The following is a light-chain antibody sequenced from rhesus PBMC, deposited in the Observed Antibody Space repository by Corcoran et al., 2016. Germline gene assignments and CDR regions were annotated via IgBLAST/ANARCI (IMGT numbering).Light chain of an antibody. Sequence: QSVLTQPPAASEAARQRVTISCSGSTSNIGINSVSWYQHLPGMAPKLLIYSNDHRPSGGSDRFSGSKSGTSASLAISGLRTDDEAVYYCAACDDGLNGVLFGGGTRLTVL. J-gene: IGLJ3*01. CDR3: AACDDGLNGVL. CDR2: SND. CDR1: TSNIGINS. V-gene: IGLV1-60*01.